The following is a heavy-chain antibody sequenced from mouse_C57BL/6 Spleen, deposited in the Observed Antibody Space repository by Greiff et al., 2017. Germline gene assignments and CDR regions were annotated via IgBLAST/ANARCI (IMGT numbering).Heavy chain of an antibody. D-gene: IGHD3-2*02. CDR3: ARVGSSGFFDY. CDR2: IYPGDGDT. Sequence: VQLQQSGAELVKPGASVKISCKASGYAFSSYWMNWVKQRPGKGLEWIGQIYPGDGDTNYNGKFKGKATLTADKSSSTAYMQLSSLTSEDSAVYFCARVGSSGFFDYWGQGTTLTVSS. CDR1: GYAFSSYW. V-gene: IGHV1-80*01. J-gene: IGHJ2*01.